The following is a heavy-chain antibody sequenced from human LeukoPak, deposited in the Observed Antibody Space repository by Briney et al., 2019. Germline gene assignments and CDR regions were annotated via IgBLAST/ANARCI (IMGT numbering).Heavy chain of an antibody. CDR3: ARAGSSSRWVNDY. Sequence: ASVKVSCKASGYTFTGYYMHWVRQAPGQGLEWMGWINPSSGGTNYARNFQGRVTMTRDTSISTAYMELSRLRSDDTALYYCARAGSSSRWVNDYWGQGTLVTVSS. J-gene: IGHJ4*02. D-gene: IGHD6-13*01. CDR1: GYTFTGYY. V-gene: IGHV1-2*02. CDR2: INPSSGGT.